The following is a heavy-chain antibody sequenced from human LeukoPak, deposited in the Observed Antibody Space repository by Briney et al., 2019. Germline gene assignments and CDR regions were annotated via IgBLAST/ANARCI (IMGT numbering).Heavy chain of an antibody. D-gene: IGHD2-21*01. CDR1: GFTFSRHG. CDR2: IWYDGSDK. V-gene: IGHV3-33*01. CDR3: ARGGGGYCGGD. Sequence: GGSLRLSCAASGFTFSRHGMHWVRQAPGKGLEWVAVIWYDGSDKYYADSVKGRFTISRDNSKNTLYLQLNSLRAEDTAVYYCARGGGGYCGGDWGQGTLVTVSS. J-gene: IGHJ4*02.